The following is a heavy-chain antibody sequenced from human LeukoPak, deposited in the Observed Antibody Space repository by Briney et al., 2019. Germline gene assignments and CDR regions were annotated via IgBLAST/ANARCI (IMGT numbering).Heavy chain of an antibody. Sequence: EASVKVSCKASGGTFSKCAISWVRQAPGQGLEWMGGIVPIFGLANYAQKFQGRVTITADEVTSTAYMELSSLRSEDTAVYYCARNRPERHENYYYYYYMDVWGKGTTVTVSS. D-gene: IGHD2/OR15-2a*01. V-gene: IGHV1-69*13. J-gene: IGHJ6*03. CDR1: GGTFSKCA. CDR2: IVPIFGLA. CDR3: ARNRPERHENYYYYYYMDV.